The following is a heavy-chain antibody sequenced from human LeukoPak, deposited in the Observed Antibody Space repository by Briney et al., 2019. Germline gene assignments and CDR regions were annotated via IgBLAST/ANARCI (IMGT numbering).Heavy chain of an antibody. CDR2: ISGSGGST. D-gene: IGHD6-13*01. Sequence: PGGSLRLSCAASGFTFSSYAMSWVRQAPGKGLEWVSAISGSGGSTYYADSVKGRFTISRDNSKNTLYLQMNSLRAEDTAVYYCAKSESSSWYRGYYFDYWGQGTPVTVSS. J-gene: IGHJ4*02. CDR3: AKSESSSWYRGYYFDY. CDR1: GFTFSSYA. V-gene: IGHV3-23*01.